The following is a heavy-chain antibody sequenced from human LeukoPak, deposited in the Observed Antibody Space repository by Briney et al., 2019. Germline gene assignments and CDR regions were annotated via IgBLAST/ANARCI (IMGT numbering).Heavy chain of an antibody. CDR2: ISGSGGST. D-gene: IGHD4-17*01. J-gene: IGHJ4*02. V-gene: IGHV3-23*01. CDR1: GFTFSSYA. Sequence: GGSLRLSCAASGFTFSSYAMSWVRQAPGKGLEWVSAISGSGGSTYYADSVKGRFTISRDNSKNTLYLQMNSLRAEDTAVYYCARDQSIITVTTIPLGLDYWGQGTLVTVSS. CDR3: ARDQSIITVTTIPLGLDY.